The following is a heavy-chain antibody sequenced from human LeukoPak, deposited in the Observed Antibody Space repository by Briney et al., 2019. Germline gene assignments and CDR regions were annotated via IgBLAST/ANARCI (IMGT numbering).Heavy chain of an antibody. J-gene: IGHJ4*02. Sequence: PGGSLRLSCAASGFTFDDYGMSWVRQAPGKGLEWVSGINWNGGSTGYADSVKGRFTISRDNAKNSLYLQMNSLRAEDTALYYCARDDVGISWYAVDYWGQGTLVTVSS. V-gene: IGHV3-20*04. CDR2: INWNGGST. CDR3: ARDDVGISWYAVDY. CDR1: GFTFDDYG. D-gene: IGHD6-13*01.